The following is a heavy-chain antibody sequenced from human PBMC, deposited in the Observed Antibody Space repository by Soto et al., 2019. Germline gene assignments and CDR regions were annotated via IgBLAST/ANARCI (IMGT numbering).Heavy chain of an antibody. V-gene: IGHV1-46*01. D-gene: IGHD3-10*01. CDR2: INPSGGST. Sequence: ASVKVSCKASGYTFTSYYMHWVRQAPGQGLEWMGIINPSGGSTSYAQKFQGRVTMTRDTSTSTVYMELSSLRSEDTAVYYCARSYKHMSLYYYYGMDVWGQGTTVTVSS. CDR1: GYTFTSYY. CDR3: ARSYKHMSLYYYYGMDV. J-gene: IGHJ6*02.